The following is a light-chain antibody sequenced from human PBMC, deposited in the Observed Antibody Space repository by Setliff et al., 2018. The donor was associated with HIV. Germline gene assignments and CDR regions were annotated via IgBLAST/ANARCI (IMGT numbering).Light chain of an antibody. CDR2: DVS. CDR1: SSDVGGYNY. Sequence: QSALTQPASVSGSPGQSITISCTGTSSDVGGYNYVSWYQQHPGKAPKLMIFDVSNRPSGVSNRFSGSKSGNTASLTISGLQAEDEADYYCSSHTSGNTLDVVFGGGTK. J-gene: IGLJ2*01. V-gene: IGLV2-14*03. CDR3: SSHTSGNTLDVV.